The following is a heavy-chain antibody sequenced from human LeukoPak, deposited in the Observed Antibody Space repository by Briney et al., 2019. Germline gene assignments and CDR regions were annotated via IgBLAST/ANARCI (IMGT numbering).Heavy chain of an antibody. D-gene: IGHD3-10*01. V-gene: IGHV3-48*04. CDR2: ISSGATTT. J-gene: IGHJ6*02. Sequence: GGSLRLSCAASGFTLTSDSMNWVRQAPGKGLEWISYISSGATTTYYADFVKGRFTISRDNAKNSLYLQMNSLRGEDTALYYCAKAKGRYYHYAMDVWGQGTTVTVSS. CDR1: GFTLTSDS. CDR3: AKAKGRYYHYAMDV.